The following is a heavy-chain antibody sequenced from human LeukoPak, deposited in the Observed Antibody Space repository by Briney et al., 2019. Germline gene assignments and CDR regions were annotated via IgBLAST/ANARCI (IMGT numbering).Heavy chain of an antibody. CDR3: ASIAMTTFAFDI. J-gene: IGHJ3*02. CDR2: IYYSGST. D-gene: IGHD3-16*01. V-gene: IGHV4-59*01. Sequence: SETLSLTCTVSGGSISNYYWSWNRQPPGKGLEWIGYIYYSGSTNYNPSLKSRVTISVDTSKNQFSLKLSSVTAADTAVYYCASIAMTTFAFDIWGQGTMVTVSS. CDR1: GGSISNYY.